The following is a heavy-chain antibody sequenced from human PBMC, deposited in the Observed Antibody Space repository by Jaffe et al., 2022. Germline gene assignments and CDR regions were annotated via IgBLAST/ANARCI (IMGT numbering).Heavy chain of an antibody. Sequence: QVQLVQSGAEVKKPGSSVKVSCKASGGTFSSYTISWVRQAPGQGLEWMGRIIPILGIANYAQKFQGRVTITADKSTSTAYMELSSLRSEDTAVYYCARDAWRDDYGEPSYWGQGTLVTVSS. CDR1: GGTFSSYT. CDR3: ARDAWRDDYGEPSY. J-gene: IGHJ4*02. V-gene: IGHV1-69*08. D-gene: IGHD4-17*01. CDR2: IIPILGIA.